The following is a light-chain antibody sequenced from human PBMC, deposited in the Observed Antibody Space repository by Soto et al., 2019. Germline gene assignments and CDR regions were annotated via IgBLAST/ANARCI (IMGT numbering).Light chain of an antibody. J-gene: IGKJ1*01. CDR2: DAS. V-gene: IGKV1-5*01. Sequence: DIQITQSPSTQSASVGDRITITCRASQSISDWLAWYQQKPGRAPKLLIYDASMLESGVPSRFGGSGSGTDFALTISSLQPDDFATYYCQQYNRPSKTFGPGTKVDI. CDR1: QSISDW. CDR3: QQYNRPSKT.